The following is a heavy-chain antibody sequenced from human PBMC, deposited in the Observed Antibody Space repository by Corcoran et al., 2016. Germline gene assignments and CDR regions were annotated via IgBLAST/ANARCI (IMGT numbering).Heavy chain of an antibody. CDR3: AGARGEIGAYCGGDCYSVMDV. CDR2: IIPIFGTA. CDR1: GGTFSSYA. V-gene: IGHV1-69*06. Sequence: QVQLVQSGAEVKKPGSSVKVSCKASGGTFSSYAISWVRQAPGQGLEWMGGIIPIFGTANYAQKFQGRVTITADKSTSTAYMELSSLRSEDTAVYYCAGARGEIGAYCGGDCYSVMDVWGQGTTVTVSS. J-gene: IGHJ6*02. D-gene: IGHD2-21*02.